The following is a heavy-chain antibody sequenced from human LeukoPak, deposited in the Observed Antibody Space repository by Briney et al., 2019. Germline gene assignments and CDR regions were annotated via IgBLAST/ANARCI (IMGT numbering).Heavy chain of an antibody. Sequence: QPGGSLRLSCAASGFTFSSYAMSWVRQAPGKGLEWVSAISGSGGSTYYADSVKGRFTISRDNSKNTLYLQMNSLRAEDTAVYYCANLPAWEPLRSDYFDYWGQGTLVTVSS. CDR1: GFTFSSYA. J-gene: IGHJ4*02. CDR3: ANLPAWEPLRSDYFDY. D-gene: IGHD1-26*01. V-gene: IGHV3-23*01. CDR2: ISGSGGST.